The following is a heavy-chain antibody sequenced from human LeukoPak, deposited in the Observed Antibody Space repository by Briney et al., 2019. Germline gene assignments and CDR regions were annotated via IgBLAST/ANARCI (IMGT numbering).Heavy chain of an antibody. CDR2: INPNNGGT. V-gene: IGHV1-2*02. D-gene: IGHD2-15*01. Sequence: ASVKVSCKASGYTFTGYYMHWVRQAPGQGLEWMGWINPNNGGTNYAQKFQGRVTMTTDTSTSTAYMELRSLRSDDTAVYYCARTSDIVVVVAAYVAFDIWGQGTMVTVSS. CDR3: ARTSDIVVVVAAYVAFDI. J-gene: IGHJ3*02. CDR1: GYTFTGYY.